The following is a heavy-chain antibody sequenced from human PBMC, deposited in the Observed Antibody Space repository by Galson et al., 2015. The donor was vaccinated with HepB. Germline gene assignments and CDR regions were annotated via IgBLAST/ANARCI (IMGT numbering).Heavy chain of an antibody. CDR1: GLAFNNYT. J-gene: IGHJ1*01. D-gene: IGHD3-22*01. CDR2: ISHDGSRK. V-gene: IGHV3-30*04. Sequence: SLRLSCAASGLAFNNYTMFWVRQAPGKGLEWVACISHDGSRKNYVHTVKGRFTLSRETAKNTLHLQMTTLTADDTAVYYCASESSHYFDGSACYYVYYLHHWGQGTLVTVSS. CDR3: ASESSHYFDGSACYYVYYLHH.